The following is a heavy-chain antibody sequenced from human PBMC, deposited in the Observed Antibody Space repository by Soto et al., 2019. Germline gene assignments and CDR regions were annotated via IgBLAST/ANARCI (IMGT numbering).Heavy chain of an antibody. CDR1: GFSVSSDY. V-gene: IGHV3-53*01. CDR3: AIANKGGFDY. D-gene: IGHD3-16*01. CDR2: SYSGGET. Sequence: EVQVVESGGGLIKTGGSLRLACAASGFSVSSDYMSWVRQAPGKGLEVVSFSYSGGETNYADYVKCRFTPSRDNFKNTLYLQMTSLRAEDTALYYCAIANKGGFDYWCQGAQVTVSS. J-gene: IGHJ4*02.